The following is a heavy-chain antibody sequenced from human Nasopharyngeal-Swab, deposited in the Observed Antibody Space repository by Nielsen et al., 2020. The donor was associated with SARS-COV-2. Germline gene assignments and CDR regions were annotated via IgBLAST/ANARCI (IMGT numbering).Heavy chain of an antibody. CDR2: IYYSGST. V-gene: IGHV4-30-4*08. Sequence: LRLSCTVSGGSISSGGYYWSWIRQHPGKGLEWIGYIYYSGSTYYNPSLKSRVTISVDTSKNQFSLKLTSVTAADTAVYYCAREGYSSTWYRNIGFDYWGQGTLVTVSS. D-gene: IGHD6-13*01. CDR1: GGSISSGGYY. CDR3: AREGYSSTWYRNIGFDY. J-gene: IGHJ4*02.